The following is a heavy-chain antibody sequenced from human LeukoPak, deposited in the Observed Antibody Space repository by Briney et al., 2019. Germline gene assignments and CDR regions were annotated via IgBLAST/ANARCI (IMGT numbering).Heavy chain of an antibody. V-gene: IGHV3-15*01. D-gene: IGHD2-21*02. CDR2: IKSKTDGGTT. CDR3: TTGVVVVPLNCGGDCGSRDATEVTDY. CDR1: GFTFSNAW. J-gene: IGHJ4*02. Sequence: GGSLRLSCAASGFTFSNAWMSWVRQAPGKGLEWVGRIKSKTDGGTTDYAAPVKGRFTISSDDSKNTLYLQMNSLKTEDTAVYYCTTGVVVVPLNCGGDCGSRDATEVTDYWGQGTLVTVSS.